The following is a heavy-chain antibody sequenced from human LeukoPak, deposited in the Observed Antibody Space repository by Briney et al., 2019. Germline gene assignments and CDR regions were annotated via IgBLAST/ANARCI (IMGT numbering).Heavy chain of an antibody. J-gene: IGHJ6*03. D-gene: IGHD6-6*01. CDR2: INHSGST. CDR3: ARDLRTYSSSFSYYYYMDV. Sequence: SETLSLTCAVYGGSFSGYYWSWIRQPPGKGLEWIGEINHSGSTNYNPSLKSRVTISVDTSKNQFSLKLSSVTAADTAVYYCARDLRTYSSSFSYYYYMDVWGKGTTVTVSS. CDR1: GGSFSGYY. V-gene: IGHV4-34*01.